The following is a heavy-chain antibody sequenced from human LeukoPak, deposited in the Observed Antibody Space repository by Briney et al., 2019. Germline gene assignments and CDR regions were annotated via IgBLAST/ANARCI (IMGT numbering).Heavy chain of an antibody. Sequence: SETLSLTCTVSDVSVSSHIWSWIRQPPGKGLEWIGYIDDSGDTDYTPSLECRVTISVDTSKNHFSLNLRSVTAADTAVYYCARHMRWLQLDSWGQGILVTVSS. CDR3: ARHMRWLQLDS. V-gene: IGHV4-59*08. CDR2: IDDSGDT. J-gene: IGHJ4*02. CDR1: DVSVSSHI. D-gene: IGHD5-24*01.